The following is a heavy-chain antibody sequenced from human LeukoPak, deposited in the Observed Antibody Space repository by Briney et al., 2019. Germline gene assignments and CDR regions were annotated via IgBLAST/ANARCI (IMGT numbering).Heavy chain of an antibody. CDR2: INGNGGST. CDR3: ARNYHGSGSTAFDI. V-gene: IGHV3-20*01. Sequence: PGGSLRLPCAASGFTFDDYGMSWVRQAPGKGLEWVSGINGNGGSTGYGDSMKGRFTISRDNAKNSLYLQMNSLRVEDTALYHCARNYHGSGSTAFDIWGQGTMVTVSS. D-gene: IGHD3-10*01. J-gene: IGHJ3*02. CDR1: GFTFDDYG.